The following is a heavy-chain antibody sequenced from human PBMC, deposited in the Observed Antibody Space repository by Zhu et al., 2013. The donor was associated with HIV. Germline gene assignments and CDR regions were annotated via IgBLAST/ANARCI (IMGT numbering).Heavy chain of an antibody. CDR2: FDPEDGET. CDR3: ATANRVEGGYSYGLNWFTP. D-gene: IGHD5-18*01. V-gene: IGHV1-24*01. J-gene: IGHJ5*02. CDR1: GYTLTELS. Sequence: QVQLVQSGAEVKKPGASVKVSCKVSGYTLTELSMHWVRQAPGKGLEWMGGFDPEDGETIYAQKFQGRVTMTEDTSTDTAYMELSSLRSEDTAVYYCATANRVEGGYSYGLNWFTPGAREPWSPSPQ.